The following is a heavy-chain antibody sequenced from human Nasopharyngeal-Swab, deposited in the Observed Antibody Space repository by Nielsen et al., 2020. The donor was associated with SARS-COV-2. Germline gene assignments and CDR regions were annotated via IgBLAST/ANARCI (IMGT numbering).Heavy chain of an antibody. Sequence: SETLSLTCTVPGGSISSYYWSWIRQPPGKGLEWIGYIYYSGSTNYNPSLKSRVTISVDTSKNQFSLKLSSVTAADTAVYYCARLVRGAVFNWFDPWGQGTLVTVSS. CDR3: ARLVRGAVFNWFDP. J-gene: IGHJ5*02. CDR1: GGSISSYY. CDR2: IYYSGST. D-gene: IGHD2-21*01. V-gene: IGHV4-59*08.